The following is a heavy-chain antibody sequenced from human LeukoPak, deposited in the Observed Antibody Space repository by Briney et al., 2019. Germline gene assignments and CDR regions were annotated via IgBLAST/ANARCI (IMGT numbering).Heavy chain of an antibody. CDR1: GFTFSSYA. Sequence: PGGSLRLSCAASGFTFSSYAMSWVRQAPGKGLEWVSTISGSGGTTHYADSVKGRFTISRDNSKNTLYLQMNSLRAEDTAVYYCAKVTGSGYLSEIDYWGQGTLVTVSS. V-gene: IGHV3-23*01. CDR2: ISGSGGTT. CDR3: AKVTGSGYLSEIDY. D-gene: IGHD3-22*01. J-gene: IGHJ4*02.